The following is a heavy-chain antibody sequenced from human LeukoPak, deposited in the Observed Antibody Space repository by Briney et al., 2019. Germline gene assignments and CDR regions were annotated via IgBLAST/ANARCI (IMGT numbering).Heavy chain of an antibody. Sequence: GGSLRLACAASGFTFSTYGMNWVRQAPGKGLEGVSYISSSSHPIYYTDSVKGRFTISRDNAKNSLYLQMNSLRDEDTAVYYCARGGSGYGDYYYFYAMDVWGQGSTVTVSS. CDR3: ARGGSGYGDYYYFYAMDV. D-gene: IGHD3-22*01. J-gene: IGHJ6*02. CDR1: GFTFSTYG. CDR2: ISSSSHPI. V-gene: IGHV3-48*02.